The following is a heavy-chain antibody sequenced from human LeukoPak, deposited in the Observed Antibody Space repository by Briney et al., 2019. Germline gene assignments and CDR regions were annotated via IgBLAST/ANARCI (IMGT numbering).Heavy chain of an antibody. V-gene: IGHV1-8*03. CDR3: ARRLGITVTGIWGDYYYVDV. J-gene: IGHJ6*03. Sequence: VKVSCKASGYTFTNYDINWVRQASGQGLEWMGWVNPNSGNTGYAQKFQGRVTITRSTSTNTAYMELSSLRSEDTAVYYCARRLGITVTGIWGDYYYVDVWGKGTTVTVSS. CDR1: GYTFTNYD. D-gene: IGHD1-7*01. CDR2: VNPNSGNT.